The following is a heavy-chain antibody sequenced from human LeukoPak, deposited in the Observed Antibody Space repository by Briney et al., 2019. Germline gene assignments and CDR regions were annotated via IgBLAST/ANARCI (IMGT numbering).Heavy chain of an antibody. CDR3: ARGSRTLYFDY. J-gene: IGHJ4*02. Sequence: ASVKVSCKASGYTFTGYDMHWVRQAPGQGLEWMGWINPNSGGTNYAQKSQGRLTMTRDTSISTAYMELSTPRSEHTAVYSCARGSRTLYFDYWGQGTLVTISS. CDR2: INPNSGGT. V-gene: IGHV1-2*02. D-gene: IGHD3-16*01. CDR1: GYTFTGYD.